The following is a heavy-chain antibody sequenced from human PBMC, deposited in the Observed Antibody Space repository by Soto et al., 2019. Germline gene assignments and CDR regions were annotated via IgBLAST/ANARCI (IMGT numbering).Heavy chain of an antibody. CDR3: ARVAYSSRNYFDY. CDR2: IIPIFGTA. D-gene: IGHD6-13*01. Sequence: EASVKVSCKASGGTFSSYAISWVRQAPGQGLEWMGGIIPIFGTANYAQKFQGRVTITADESTSTAYMELSSLRSEDTAVYYCARVAYSSRNYFDYWGQGTLVTVPQ. CDR1: GGTFSSYA. J-gene: IGHJ4*02. V-gene: IGHV1-69*13.